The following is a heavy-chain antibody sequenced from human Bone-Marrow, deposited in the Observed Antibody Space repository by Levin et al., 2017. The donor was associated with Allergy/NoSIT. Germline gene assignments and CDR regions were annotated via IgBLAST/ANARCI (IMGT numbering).Heavy chain of an antibody. CDR1: GGSISSYY. CDR3: ARPRAGGVVLGANAFDI. CDR2: IHYSGST. V-gene: IGHV4-59*08. J-gene: IGHJ3*02. D-gene: IGHD2-2*01. Sequence: SETLSLTCTVSGGSISSYYWSWIRQPPGKGLEWIGYIHYSGSTSYNPSLKSRVTISLDPSRNQFSLRLSSVTAADTAVYYCARPRAGGVVLGANAFDIWGQGTMVTVSS.